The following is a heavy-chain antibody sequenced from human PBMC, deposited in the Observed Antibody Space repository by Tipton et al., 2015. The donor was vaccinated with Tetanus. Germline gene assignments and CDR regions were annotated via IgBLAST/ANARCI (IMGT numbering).Heavy chain of an antibody. D-gene: IGHD2-15*01. V-gene: IGHV5-51*01. CDR1: GYIFTNYW. Sequence: QLVQSGGEVKKPGESLRISRKGSGYIFTNYWIGWVRQKPGKGLEWMGIIYPGDPDTRYSPSFQGQVTISVDKSINTAYLQWSSLKASDTSMFYCARAHCSDGVCNFDFWGQGALVTVAS. J-gene: IGHJ4*02. CDR2: IYPGDPDT. CDR3: ARAHCSDGVCNFDF.